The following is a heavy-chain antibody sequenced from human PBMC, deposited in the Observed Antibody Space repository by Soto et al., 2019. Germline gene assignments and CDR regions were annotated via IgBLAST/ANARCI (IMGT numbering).Heavy chain of an antibody. CDR1: GYSFTSYW. CDR2: IYPGDSDT. D-gene: IGHD3-3*01. Sequence: PGESLKISCNGSGYSFTSYWIGWVRQMPGKGLEWMGIIYPGDSDTRYSPSFQGQVTISADKSISTAYLQWSSLKASDTAMYYCARQTIFGVVIIRYAFDIWGQGTMVTVSS. J-gene: IGHJ3*02. V-gene: IGHV5-51*01. CDR3: ARQTIFGVVIIRYAFDI.